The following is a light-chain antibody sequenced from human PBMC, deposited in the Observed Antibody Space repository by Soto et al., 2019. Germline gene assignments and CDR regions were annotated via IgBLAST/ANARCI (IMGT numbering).Light chain of an antibody. Sequence: DIQMTESPSTLSGSVGDRVTITCRASQTISSWLAWYQQKPGKAPKLLIYAASSLQSGVPSRFSGSGSGTEFTLTISSLQPEDFATYYCHQYSSYSWTFGQGTKVDIK. CDR1: QTISSW. J-gene: IGKJ1*01. V-gene: IGKV1-5*01. CDR2: AAS. CDR3: HQYSSYSWT.